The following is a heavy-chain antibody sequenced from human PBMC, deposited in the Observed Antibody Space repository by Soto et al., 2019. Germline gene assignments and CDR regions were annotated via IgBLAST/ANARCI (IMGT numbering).Heavy chain of an antibody. D-gene: IGHD2-2*01. Sequence: GGSLRLSCAASGFTFSSYAMIWVRQAPGKGLEWVSAISGSGGSTYYADSVKGRFTISRDNSKNTLYLQMNSLRAEDTAVYYCARHIVVVPAAPKGYWGQGTLVTVSS. CDR2: ISGSGGST. CDR1: GFTFSSYA. J-gene: IGHJ4*02. CDR3: ARHIVVVPAAPKGY. V-gene: IGHV3-23*01.